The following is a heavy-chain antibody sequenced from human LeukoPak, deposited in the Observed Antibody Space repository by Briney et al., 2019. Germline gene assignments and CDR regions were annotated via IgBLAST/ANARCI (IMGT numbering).Heavy chain of an antibody. V-gene: IGHV4-38-2*01. J-gene: IGHJ5*02. Sequence: PSETLSLTCAVSAYSINGLNYWGWIRQPPGKGLEWIGSIHHSGSIDYNPSLKSRVTISIDTSKKQFSLKLTYVTAADTDVYYCARLGYCSSTSCYPDLWGQGSLVTVSS. D-gene: IGHD2-2*01. CDR3: ARLGYCSSTSCYPDL. CDR1: AYSINGLNY. CDR2: IHHSGSI.